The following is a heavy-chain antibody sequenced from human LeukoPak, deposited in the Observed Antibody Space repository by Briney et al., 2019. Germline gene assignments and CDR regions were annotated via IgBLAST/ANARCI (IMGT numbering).Heavy chain of an antibody. CDR1: GFTFSSYA. V-gene: IGHV3-15*01. J-gene: IGHJ4*02. D-gene: IGHD3-16*02. CDR2: IKSKTDGGTT. Sequence: GGSLRLSCAASGFTFSSYAMSWVRQAPGKGLEWVGRIKSKTDGGTTDYAAPVKGRFTISRDDSKNTLYLQMNSLKTEDTAVYYCTTDSNDYVWGSYRLDYWGQGTLVTVSS. CDR3: TTDSNDYVWGSYRLDY.